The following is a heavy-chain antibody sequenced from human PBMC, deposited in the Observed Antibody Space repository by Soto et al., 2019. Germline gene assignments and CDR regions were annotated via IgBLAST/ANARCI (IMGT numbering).Heavy chain of an antibody. CDR1: VFIFTNYA. CDR3: VREGRGSFDF. Sequence: GWSLRLACASSVFIFTNYAMNWVRQAPGKGLEWVSVIGGRGNSAYYADSVQGRFTISRGNSKNTLSLQMSSLTADDTAIYYCVREGRGSFDFWGRGTMVTVSS. V-gene: IGHV3-23*01. CDR2: IGGRGNSA. D-gene: IGHD5-12*01. J-gene: IGHJ3*01.